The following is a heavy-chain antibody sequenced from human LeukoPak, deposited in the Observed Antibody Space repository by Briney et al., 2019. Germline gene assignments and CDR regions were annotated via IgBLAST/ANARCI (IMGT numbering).Heavy chain of an antibody. D-gene: IGHD3-10*01. CDR2: IYYSGST. CDR3: ARGPGGSGSYGAFDI. Sequence: SETLSLTCAVYGGSFSDYYWNWIRQPPGKGLEWIGSIYYSGSTYYNPSLKSRVTISVDTSMNQFSLKLSSVTAADTAVYYCARGPGGSGSYGAFDIWGQGTMVTVSS. CDR1: GGSFSDYY. J-gene: IGHJ3*02. V-gene: IGHV4-34*01.